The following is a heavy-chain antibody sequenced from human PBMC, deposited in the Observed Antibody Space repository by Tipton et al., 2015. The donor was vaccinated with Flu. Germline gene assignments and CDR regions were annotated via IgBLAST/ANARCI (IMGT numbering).Heavy chain of an antibody. V-gene: IGHV1-18*01. Sequence: QVQLVQSGAEVKKPGASVKVSCKASGYTFTTFGFSWVRQAPGQGLEWVGWISASSDKTNYAQKLQGRVTMATDTSTSTTYMELRSLRSDDTAVYFCARDRTTMLRGGSMDVWGQGTTVTVSS. CDR3: ARDRTTMLRGGSMDV. CDR1: GYTFTTFG. D-gene: IGHD3-10*01. J-gene: IGHJ6*02. CDR2: ISASSDKT.